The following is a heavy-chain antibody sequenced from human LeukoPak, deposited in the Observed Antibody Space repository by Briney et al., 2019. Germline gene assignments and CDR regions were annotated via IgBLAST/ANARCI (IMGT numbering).Heavy chain of an antibody. CDR2: INHSGST. CDR3: ARHIGRWFGEFSDV. J-gene: IGHJ6*04. V-gene: IGHV4-34*01. CDR1: GGSFSGYY. Sequence: SEALSLTCAVYGGSFSGYYWSWVRQPPGKGLEWIGEINHSGSTNYNPSLKSRVTISVDTSKSQFSLKLSSVTAADTAVYYCARHIGRWFGEFSDVWGKGTTVTISS. D-gene: IGHD3-10*01.